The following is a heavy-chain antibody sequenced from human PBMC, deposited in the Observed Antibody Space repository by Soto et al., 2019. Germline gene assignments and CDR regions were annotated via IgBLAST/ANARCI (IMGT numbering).Heavy chain of an antibody. V-gene: IGHV3-23*01. Sequence: GGSVRLSCAASGFTFGTYAMNWVRQAPGKGLEWVSGISGSGGSTYYTDSVKGRFTISRDNSKNTLYLQMNSLRADDTAVYFCAKDRSVDTRDGLDTLVKGTLVT. CDR2: ISGSGGST. CDR1: GFTFGTYA. J-gene: IGHJ5*02. CDR3: AKDRSVDTRDGLDT. D-gene: IGHD5-18*01.